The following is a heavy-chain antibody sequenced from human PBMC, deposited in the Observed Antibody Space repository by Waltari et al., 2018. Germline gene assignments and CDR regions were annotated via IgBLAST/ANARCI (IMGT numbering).Heavy chain of an antibody. V-gene: IGHV3-74*01. J-gene: IGHJ6*02. CDR2: INSDGSST. Sequence: EEQLVESGGGLVQPGESLRLPCEASGFTFSRSWMDWVAESPGRGLVGVSRINSDGSSTIYAESVKGRFTISRDNAKNTLYVQMNRLRAEDTAVYYCARVATKTYSSPVPGRPYYYGMDVWGQGTTVTVSS. CDR3: ARVATKTYSSPVPGRPYYYGMDV. D-gene: IGHD6-13*01. CDR1: GFTFSRSW.